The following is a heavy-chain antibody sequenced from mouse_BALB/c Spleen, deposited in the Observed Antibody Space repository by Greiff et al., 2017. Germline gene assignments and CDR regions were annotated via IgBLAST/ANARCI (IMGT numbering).Heavy chain of an antibody. D-gene: IGHD2-10*02. CDR2: IYPGDGDT. CDR1: GYAFSSYW. V-gene: IGHV1-80*01. J-gene: IGHJ4*01. Sequence: QVQLQQSGAELVRPGSSVKISCKASGYAFSSYWMNWVKQRPGQGLEWIGQIYPGDGDTNYNGKFKGKATLTADKSSSTAYMQLSSLTSEDSAVYFCARLGYGNYDYYAMDYWGQGTSVTVSS. CDR3: ARLGYGNYDYYAMDY.